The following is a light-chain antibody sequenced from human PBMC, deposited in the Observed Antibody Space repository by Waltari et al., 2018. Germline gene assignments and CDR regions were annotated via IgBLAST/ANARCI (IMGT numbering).Light chain of an antibody. CDR3: SSYAGTTTYII. J-gene: IGLJ2*01. CDR1: SSDLGTYNL. CDR2: EDT. Sequence: QSALTHPASVSGSPGQSITISCTGTSSDLGTYNLVPWYQQHPGKAPKLIICEDTKRPSGVSDRFSGSKSGNTASLTISGLQAEDEANYYCSSYAGTTTYIIFGGGTKLTVL. V-gene: IGLV2-23*01.